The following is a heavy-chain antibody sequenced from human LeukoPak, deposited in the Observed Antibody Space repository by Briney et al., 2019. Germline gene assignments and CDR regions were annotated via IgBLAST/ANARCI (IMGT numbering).Heavy chain of an antibody. Sequence: GESLKISCKGFGYSFTSHWIGWVRQMPGKGLEWMGIIYPGDSHTTYSPSIQGQVTISADKSISTAYLQWSSLKASDTAIYYCARQDGDYENYYYYGMDVWGQGTTVTVSS. D-gene: IGHD4-17*01. V-gene: IGHV5-51*01. CDR3: ARQDGDYENYYYYGMDV. J-gene: IGHJ6*02. CDR1: GYSFTSHW. CDR2: IYPGDSHT.